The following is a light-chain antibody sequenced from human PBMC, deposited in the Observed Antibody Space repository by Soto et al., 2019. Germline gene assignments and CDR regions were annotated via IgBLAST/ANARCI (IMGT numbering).Light chain of an antibody. CDR1: QGINTF. J-gene: IGKJ5*01. CDR3: LQHNSYPIT. CDR2: AAS. V-gene: IGKV1-9*01. Sequence: IQLTQSPSSLSASVCDRVTITCRASQGINTFLAWYQQKAGKAPKLLIYAASTLQSGVPSRFSGSGSGADFTLTISSLQSEDFATYYCLQHNSYPITFGQGTRLEIK.